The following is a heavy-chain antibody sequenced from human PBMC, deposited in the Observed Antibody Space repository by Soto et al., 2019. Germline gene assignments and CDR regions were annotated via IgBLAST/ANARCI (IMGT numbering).Heavy chain of an antibody. V-gene: IGHV4-34*01. J-gene: IGHJ5*02. CDR1: GGSFSGYY. CDR2: INHSGST. Sequence: SETLSLTCAVYGGSFSGYYWSWIRQPPGKGLEWIGEINHSGSTNYNPSLKSRVTISVDTSKNQFSLKLSSVTAADTAVYYCARVPLLWFGELLIGWFDPWGQGTLVTVS. D-gene: IGHD3-10*01. CDR3: ARVPLLWFGELLIGWFDP.